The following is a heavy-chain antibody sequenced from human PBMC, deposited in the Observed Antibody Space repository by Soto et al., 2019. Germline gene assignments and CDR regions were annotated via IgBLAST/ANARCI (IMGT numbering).Heavy chain of an antibody. Sequence: GGSLRLSCAASGFTFSLFAMHWVRQVPGKGLEWVAAVSKDGSNTYYADSVKGRFTISRDNPKNTVFMQMNNLRPEDTAVYQCVRDVWWEVGLDAFDIWGQGTTVTVSS. D-gene: IGHD1-26*01. CDR3: VRDVWWEVGLDAFDI. J-gene: IGHJ3*02. CDR2: VSKDGSNT. V-gene: IGHV3-30-3*01. CDR1: GFTFSLFA.